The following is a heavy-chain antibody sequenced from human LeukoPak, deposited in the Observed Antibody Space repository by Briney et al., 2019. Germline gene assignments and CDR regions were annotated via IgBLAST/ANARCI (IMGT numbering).Heavy chain of an antibody. CDR2: ISYDGSSK. Sequence: GSLRLSCAASGFTFSSYGMHWVRQAPGKGLEWVAVISYDGSSKYYADSVKGRFTISRDNSKNTLYLQMNSLRAEDTAVYYCAKARHYDFWSGYYAATDYWGQGTLVTVSS. V-gene: IGHV3-30*18. CDR1: GFTFSSYG. CDR3: AKARHYDFWSGYYAATDY. J-gene: IGHJ4*02. D-gene: IGHD3-3*01.